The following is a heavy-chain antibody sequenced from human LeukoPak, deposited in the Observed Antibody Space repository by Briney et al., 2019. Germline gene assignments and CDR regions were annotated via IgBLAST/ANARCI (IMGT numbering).Heavy chain of an antibody. CDR3: AKDMTKLWFGEFQNWFDP. D-gene: IGHD3-10*01. J-gene: IGHJ5*02. V-gene: IGHV3-30*02. Sequence: GGSLRLSCAASGFTFSSYAMHWVRQAPGKGLEWVAFIRYDGSNKYYADSVKGRFTISRDNSKNTLYLQMNSLRAEDTAVYYCAKDMTKLWFGEFQNWFDPWGQGTLVTVSS. CDR2: IRYDGSNK. CDR1: GFTFSSYA.